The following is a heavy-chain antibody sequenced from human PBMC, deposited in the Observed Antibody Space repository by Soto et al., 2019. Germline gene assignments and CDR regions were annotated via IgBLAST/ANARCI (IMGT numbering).Heavy chain of an antibody. CDR3: AKTGIVVVPAAVYYFDY. D-gene: IGHD2-2*01. J-gene: IGHJ4*02. V-gene: IGHV3-23*01. CDR2: ISGSGGST. Sequence: PGGSLRLSCAASGFTFSSYAMSWVRQAPGKGLEWVSAISGSGGSTYYADSVKGRFTISRDNSKNTLYLQMNSLRAEDTAVYYCAKTGIVVVPAAVYYFDYWGQGTLVTVSS. CDR1: GFTFSSYA.